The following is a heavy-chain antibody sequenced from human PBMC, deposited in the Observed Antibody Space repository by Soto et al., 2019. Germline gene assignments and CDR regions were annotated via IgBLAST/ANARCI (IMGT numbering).Heavy chain of an antibody. CDR3: ARGRVRYSSSNYCDP. V-gene: IGHV1-8*01. J-gene: IGHJ5*02. Sequence: QVQLVQSGAEVKKPGASVKVSCKASGYTFTSYDINWVRQATGQGPEWMGWMNPDSGHTGYARKFRDRISMTRNTSITTAYMELTSLRSDDTAIYCCARGRVRYSSSNYCDPWGRGTLVTVSS. CDR2: MNPDSGHT. D-gene: IGHD6-6*01. CDR1: GYTFTSYD.